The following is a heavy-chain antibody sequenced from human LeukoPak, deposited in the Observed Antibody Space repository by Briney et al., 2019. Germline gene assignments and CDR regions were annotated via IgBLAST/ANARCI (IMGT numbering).Heavy chain of an antibody. V-gene: IGHV4-59*08. Sequence: PSETLSLTCAVSGGPISSYYWSWIRQPPGKGLEWIGYIYYGGSTNYNPSLKSRVTISVDTSKNQFSLKLSSVTAADTAVYYCARVMTETTVTGFPAGYWGQGTLVTVSS. J-gene: IGHJ4*02. D-gene: IGHD4-17*01. CDR3: ARVMTETTVTGFPAGY. CDR1: GGPISSYY. CDR2: IYYGGST.